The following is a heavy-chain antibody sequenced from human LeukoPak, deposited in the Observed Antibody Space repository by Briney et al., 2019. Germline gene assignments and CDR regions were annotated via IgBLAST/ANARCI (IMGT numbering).Heavy chain of an antibody. CDR1: GGSFSGYY. Sequence: SETLSLTCAVYGGSFSGYYWSWIRQPPGKGLEWIGEINDSGSTNYNPSLKSRVTISVDTSKNQFSLKLSSVTAADTAVYYCASEVDYWGQGTLVTVSS. CDR3: ASEVDY. V-gene: IGHV4-34*01. CDR2: INDSGST. J-gene: IGHJ4*02.